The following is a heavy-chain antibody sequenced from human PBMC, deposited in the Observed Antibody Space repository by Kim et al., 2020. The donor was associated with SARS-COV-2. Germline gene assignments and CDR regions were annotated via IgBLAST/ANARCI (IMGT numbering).Heavy chain of an antibody. V-gene: IGHV1-69*01. CDR2: A. Sequence: ANYAQKFQGRVTITADESTSTAYMELSSLRSEDTAVYYCARMRASGAFDIWGQGTMVTVSS. D-gene: IGHD6-25*01. CDR3: ARMRASGAFDI. J-gene: IGHJ3*02.